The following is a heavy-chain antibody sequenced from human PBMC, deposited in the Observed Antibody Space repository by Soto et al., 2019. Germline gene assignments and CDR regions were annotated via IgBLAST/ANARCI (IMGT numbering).Heavy chain of an antibody. D-gene: IGHD2-15*01. CDR1: GGSFKGYY. CDR2: INHSGST. Sequence: SETMSITCAVYGGSFKGYYWSWIRQHPGKGLEWIGEINHSGSTNYNPSLKSRVTISVDTSKNQFSLKLSSVTAADTAVYYCARRVLGYCSGGSCCSILYYYYYYMDVWGKGTTVTVSS. J-gene: IGHJ6*03. CDR3: ARRVLGYCSGGSCCSILYYYYYYMDV. V-gene: IGHV4-34*01.